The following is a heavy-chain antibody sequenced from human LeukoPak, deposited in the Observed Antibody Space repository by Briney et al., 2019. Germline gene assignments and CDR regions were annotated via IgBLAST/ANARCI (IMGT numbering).Heavy chain of an antibody. J-gene: IGHJ6*02. V-gene: IGHV1-8*01. CDR2: MSPNSGNT. D-gene: IGHD3-3*01. CDR3: ARRWGDFWSGYFYYYYYGMDV. Sequence: ASVKVSCKASGYTFTSYDINWVRQATGQGLEWMGWMSPNSGNTGYAQKFQGRVTMTRNTSISTAYMELSSLRSEDTAVYYCARRWGDFWSGYFYYYYYGMDVWGQGTMVTVSS. CDR1: GYTFTSYD.